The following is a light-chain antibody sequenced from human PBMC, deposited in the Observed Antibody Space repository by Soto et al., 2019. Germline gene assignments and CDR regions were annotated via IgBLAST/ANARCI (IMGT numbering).Light chain of an antibody. V-gene: IGLV2-14*01. J-gene: IGLJ1*01. CDR2: EVN. CDR1: SSDVGSYTY. Sequence: QSVLTQPASVSGSPRQSITISCTGASSDVGSYTYVSWYQQHPGKAAKLMIYEVNNRPSGVSNRFSGSKSGNTAPLTISGLQAEDEADYYCSSYTSSSTLYVFGTGTKVTVL. CDR3: SSYTSSSTLYV.